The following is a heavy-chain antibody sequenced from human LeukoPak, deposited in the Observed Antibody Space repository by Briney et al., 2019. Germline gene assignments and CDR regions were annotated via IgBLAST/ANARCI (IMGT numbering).Heavy chain of an antibody. CDR2: INPSGGST. D-gene: IGHD3-3*01. Sequence: ASVKVSCKASGYTFTSYYMHWVRQAPGQGLEWMGIINPSGGSTSYAQKFQGRVTMTRDTSTSTIYMELSRLRSDDTAVYYCASPTYYDFWSGYQNDAFDIWGQGTMVTVSS. CDR3: ASPTYYDFWSGYQNDAFDI. J-gene: IGHJ3*02. CDR1: GYTFTSYY. V-gene: IGHV1-46*01.